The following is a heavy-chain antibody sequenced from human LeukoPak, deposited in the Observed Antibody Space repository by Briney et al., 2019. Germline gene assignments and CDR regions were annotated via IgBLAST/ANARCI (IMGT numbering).Heavy chain of an antibody. D-gene: IGHD3-22*01. CDR1: GYTFTGYY. Sequence: ASVKVSCKASGYTFTGYYMHWVRQAPGQGLEWMGRINPNSGGTNYAQKLQDRVTMTRDTSISTAYMELSRLRSDDTAVYYCARDYYDSSGYYNYWGQGTLVTVSS. J-gene: IGHJ4*02. CDR3: ARDYYDSSGYYNY. V-gene: IGHV1-2*06. CDR2: INPNSGGT.